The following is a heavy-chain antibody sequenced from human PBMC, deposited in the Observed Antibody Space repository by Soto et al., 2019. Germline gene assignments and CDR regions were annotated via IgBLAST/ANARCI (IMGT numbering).Heavy chain of an antibody. V-gene: IGHV1-3*01. CDR2: INAGNGNT. CDR1: GYTFTSYA. D-gene: IGHD3-9*01. Sequence: QVQLVQSGAEVKKPGASVKVSCKASGYTFTSYAMHWVRQAPGQRLEWMGWINAGNGNTKYSQKFQGRVTITRDTSASTAYMELSSLRSEDTAVYYCARAPYDILTGYSLNWFDPWGQGTLVTVSS. J-gene: IGHJ5*02. CDR3: ARAPYDILTGYSLNWFDP.